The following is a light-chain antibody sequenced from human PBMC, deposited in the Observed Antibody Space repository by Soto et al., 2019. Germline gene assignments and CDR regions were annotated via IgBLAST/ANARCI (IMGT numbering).Light chain of an antibody. J-gene: IGLJ1*01. CDR3: QSYDSSLSGYV. Sequence: QSVLTQPPSVSGAPGQRVTISCTGCSSNIGAGYEVHWYQQLPGTAPKLLIYGNSNRPSGVPDRFSGSKSGTSASLAITGLQAEDEADYYCQSYDSSLSGYVFGTGTKLTVL. CDR1: SSNIGAGYE. CDR2: GNS. V-gene: IGLV1-40*01.